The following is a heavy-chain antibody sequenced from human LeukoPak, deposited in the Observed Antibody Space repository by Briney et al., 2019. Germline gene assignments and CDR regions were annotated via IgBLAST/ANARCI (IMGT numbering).Heavy chain of an antibody. Sequence: SETLSLTCTVSGGSISSSSYYWGWIRQPPGKGLEWIGSIYYSGSTYYNPSLKSRVTISVDTSKNQFSLKLSSVTAADTAVYYCARVGAYDYVWGSYRRVDYYYYMDVWGKGTTVTVSS. J-gene: IGHJ6*03. V-gene: IGHV4-39*07. CDR2: IYYSGST. CDR3: ARVGAYDYVWGSYRRVDYYYYMDV. CDR1: GGSISSSSYY. D-gene: IGHD3-16*02.